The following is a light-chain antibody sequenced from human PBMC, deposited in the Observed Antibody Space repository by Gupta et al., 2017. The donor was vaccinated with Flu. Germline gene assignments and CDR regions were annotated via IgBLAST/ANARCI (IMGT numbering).Light chain of an antibody. V-gene: IGLV1-40*01. CDR3: QSYDISLSGSV. J-gene: IGLJ3*02. CDR2: GNN. Sequence: QSVLTQPPSVSGAPVQRLTISCPGSSPNFGAGYDVQRNQQVPGTAPKLLIYGNNNRPSGVPDRFSGSKSGTSASLAITGLQAEDEADYYCQSYDISLSGSVFGGGTKLTVL. CDR1: SPNFGAGYD.